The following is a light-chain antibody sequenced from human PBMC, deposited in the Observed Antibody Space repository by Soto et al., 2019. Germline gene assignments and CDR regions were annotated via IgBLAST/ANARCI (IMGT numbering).Light chain of an antibody. V-gene: IGKV1-27*01. CDR3: QKYDSDPFT. Sequence: DIQMTQSPSSLSASVGDRVTVTCRASQGINNYLAWYQHKPGECPNLLIYAASTLHSGVPSRFSGSGSRTDFTLTISSLQPEDVATYYCQKYDSDPFTFGPGTQVDIK. J-gene: IGKJ3*01. CDR2: AAS. CDR1: QGINNY.